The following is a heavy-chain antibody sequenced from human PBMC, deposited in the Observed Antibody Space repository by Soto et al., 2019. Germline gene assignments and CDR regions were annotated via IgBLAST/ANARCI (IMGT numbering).Heavy chain of an antibody. CDR1: GFTFISYA. CDR3: ARDQFYDYVWGSYRSDAFDI. J-gene: IGHJ3*02. D-gene: IGHD3-16*02. Sequence: PGGSLRLSCAASGFTFISYAMSWVLQAPWKGLEWVSAISGSGGSTYYADSVKGRFTISRDNSKNTLYLQMNSLRAEDTAVYYCARDQFYDYVWGSYRSDAFDIWGRGTMVTVSS. CDR2: ISGSGGST. V-gene: IGHV3-23*01.